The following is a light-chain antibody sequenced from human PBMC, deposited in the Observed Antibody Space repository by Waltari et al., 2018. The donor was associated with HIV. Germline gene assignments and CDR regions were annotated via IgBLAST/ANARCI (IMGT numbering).Light chain of an antibody. Sequence: DIQMTQSPSSLSVSGGDRVHITCRASQGVNNYLAWYQQKPGTVPKLLIYAASTLRSGVPSRFSGSGSGTDFTLTISSLQPEDVATYYCQKYDGAPWTFGQGTKVEV. V-gene: IGKV1-27*01. CDR2: AAS. CDR1: QGVNNY. J-gene: IGKJ1*01. CDR3: QKYDGAPWT.